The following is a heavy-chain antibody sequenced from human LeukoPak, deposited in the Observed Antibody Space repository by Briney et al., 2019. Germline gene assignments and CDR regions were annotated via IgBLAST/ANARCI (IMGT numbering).Heavy chain of an antibody. CDR1: RFTFSTYG. Sequence: GGSLRLSCVASRFTFSTYGMHWVRQAPGKGLEWVALIRHDGNDKYYAETVKGRFTISRDNSKNTLYLQMNSLRAEDTAVYYCARGPPGYSSSWYMDYWGQGTLVTVSS. D-gene: IGHD6-13*01. J-gene: IGHJ4*02. CDR2: IRHDGNDK. V-gene: IGHV3-30*02. CDR3: ARGPPGYSSSWYMDY.